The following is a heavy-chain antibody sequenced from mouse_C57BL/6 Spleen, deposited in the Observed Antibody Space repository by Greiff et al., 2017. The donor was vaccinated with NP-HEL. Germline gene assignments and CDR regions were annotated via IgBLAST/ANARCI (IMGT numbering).Heavy chain of an antibody. CDR2: ISSGGSYT. CDR3: ASSAYYSNYGAY. J-gene: IGHJ3*01. CDR1: GFTFSSYG. Sequence: EVKLMESGGDLVKPGGSLKLSCAASGFTFSSYGMSWVRQTPDKRLEWVATISSGGSYTYYPDSVKGRFTISRDNAKNTLYLQMSSLKSEDTAMYYCASSAYYSNYGAYWGQGTLVTVSA. V-gene: IGHV5-6*01. D-gene: IGHD2-5*01.